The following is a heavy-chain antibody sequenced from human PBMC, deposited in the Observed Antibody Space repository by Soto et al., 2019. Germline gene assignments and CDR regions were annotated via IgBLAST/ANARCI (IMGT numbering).Heavy chain of an antibody. CDR1: GYIFVNYG. Sequence: QVQLVQSGDEVKKPGASVKVSCKASGYIFVNYGIAWVRQAPGQGLEWMGWISPYTGNTHSASKVQGRLTMTTDTSTSTADMDLGGRTSDDTAVYYCVMVDNYVTPTPQDVWGQGTTVTVSS. CDR3: VMVDNYVTPTPQDV. D-gene: IGHD3-16*01. V-gene: IGHV1-18*01. J-gene: IGHJ6*02. CDR2: ISPYTGNT.